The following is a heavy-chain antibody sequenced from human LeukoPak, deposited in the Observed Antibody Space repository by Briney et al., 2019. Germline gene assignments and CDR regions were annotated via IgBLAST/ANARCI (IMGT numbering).Heavy chain of an antibody. V-gene: IGHV3-7*01. Sequence: GGSLRLSCAASGFTFSSYWMSWVRQAPGQGLEWVANIKQDGSEKYYADSVKGRFTISRDNAKNSLYLQMNSLRAEDTAVYYCARAYSGSKLDYWGQGTLVTVSS. J-gene: IGHJ4*02. CDR3: ARAYSGSKLDY. D-gene: IGHD1-26*01. CDR2: IKQDGSEK. CDR1: GFTFSSYW.